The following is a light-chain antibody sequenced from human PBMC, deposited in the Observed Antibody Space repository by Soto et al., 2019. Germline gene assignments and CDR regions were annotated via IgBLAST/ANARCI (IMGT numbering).Light chain of an antibody. V-gene: IGKV3-15*01. J-gene: IGKJ1*01. CDR1: QSVSSN. CDR3: QQHNNWPRT. Sequence: EIVMTQSPATLSVSPGERATLSCRPSQSVSSNLAWYQQKPGQAPRLLIYGASTRATGIPARFSGSGSGTELTLTISSLQSEDFAVYYCQQHNNWPRTFGQGTKV. CDR2: GAS.